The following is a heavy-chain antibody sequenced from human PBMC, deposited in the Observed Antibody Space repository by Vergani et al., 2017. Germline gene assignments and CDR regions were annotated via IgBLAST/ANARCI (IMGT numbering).Heavy chain of an antibody. CDR3: ARGGVAGIDY. V-gene: IGHV1-46*03. Sequence: QVQLVQSGAEVKKPGSSVKVSCKASGGTFSSYTISWVRQAPGQGLEWMGIINPSGGSTSYAQKFQGRVTMTRDTSTSTVYMELSSLRSEDTAVYYCARGGVAGIDYWGQGTLVTVSS. CDR2: INPSGGST. J-gene: IGHJ4*02. D-gene: IGHD6-19*01. CDR1: GGTFSSYT.